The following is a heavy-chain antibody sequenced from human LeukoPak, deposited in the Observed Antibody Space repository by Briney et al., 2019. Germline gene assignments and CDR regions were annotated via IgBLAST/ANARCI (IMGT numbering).Heavy chain of an antibody. V-gene: IGHV4-59*01. Sequence: KPSETLSLTCTVSGGSISSYYWSWIRQPPGKGLEWIGYTYYSGSTNYNPSLKSRVTISVDTSKNQFSLKLSSVTAADTAVYYCARSHSLWTSFDYWGQGTLVTVSS. CDR3: ARSHSLWTSFDY. J-gene: IGHJ4*02. D-gene: IGHD3/OR15-3a*01. CDR1: GGSISSYY. CDR2: TYYSGST.